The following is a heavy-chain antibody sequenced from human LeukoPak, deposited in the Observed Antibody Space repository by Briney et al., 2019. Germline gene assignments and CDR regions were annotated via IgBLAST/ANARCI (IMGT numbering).Heavy chain of an antibody. Sequence: ASVKVSCKASGYTFTSYAMHWARQAPGQRLEWMGWINAGNGNTKYSQKFQGRVTITRDTSASTAYMELSSLRSEDTAVYYCVRAVMAAAGIRYWGQGTLVTVSS. J-gene: IGHJ4*02. CDR1: GYTFTSYA. D-gene: IGHD6-13*01. CDR2: INAGNGNT. V-gene: IGHV1-3*01. CDR3: VRAVMAAAGIRY.